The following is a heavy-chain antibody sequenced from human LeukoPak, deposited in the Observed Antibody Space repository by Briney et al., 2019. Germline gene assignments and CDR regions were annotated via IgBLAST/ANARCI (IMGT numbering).Heavy chain of an antibody. CDR2: ISYDGSKK. Sequence: PGGSLRLSCAASGFTFSSYAMHWVRQAPGKGLEWVAVISYDGSKKYSADSVKGRFTISRDNSKNTLYLQMNSLRAEDTAVYYCARDDGSGSYIYWGQGTLVTVSS. CDR1: GFTFSSYA. J-gene: IGHJ4*02. D-gene: IGHD3-10*01. V-gene: IGHV3-30-3*01. CDR3: ARDDGSGSYIY.